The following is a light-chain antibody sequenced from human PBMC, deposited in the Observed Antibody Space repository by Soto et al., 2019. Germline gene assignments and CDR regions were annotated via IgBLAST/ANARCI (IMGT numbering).Light chain of an antibody. CDR2: DAS. CDR1: QSVSSSY. V-gene: IGKV3D-20*02. Sequence: EIVLTQSPGTLSLSPGERATLSCRASQSVSSSYLAWYQQKPGQAPRLLIYDASTRATGIPARFSGSGSGTDFTLTISSLEPEDFAVYYCQQRSNWWTFGPGTKVEIK. J-gene: IGKJ1*01. CDR3: QQRSNWWT.